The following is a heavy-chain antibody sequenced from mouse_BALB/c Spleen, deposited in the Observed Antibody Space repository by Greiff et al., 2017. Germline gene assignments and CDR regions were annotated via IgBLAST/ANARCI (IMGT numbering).Heavy chain of an antibody. CDR1: GFTFSSYA. V-gene: IGHV5-6-5*01. CDR3: ARGEGYYGNPYAMDY. J-gene: IGHJ4*01. CDR2: ISSGGST. D-gene: IGHD2-1*01. Sequence: EVHLVESGGGLVKPGGSLKLSCAASGFTFSSYAMSWVRQTPEKRLEWVASISSGGSTYYPDSVKGRFTISRDNARNILYLQMSSLRSEDTAMYYCARGEGYYGNPYAMDYWGQGTSVTVSS.